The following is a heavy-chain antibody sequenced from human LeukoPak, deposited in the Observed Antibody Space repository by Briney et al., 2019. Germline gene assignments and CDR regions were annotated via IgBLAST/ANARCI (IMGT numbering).Heavy chain of an antibody. CDR3: AKGYSSGYGDY. J-gene: IGHJ4*02. D-gene: IGHD5-18*01. CDR1: GFTFSSYS. CDR2: ISSSSSYI. V-gene: IGHV3-21*01. Sequence: GGSLRLSCAASGFTFSSYSMNWVRQAPGKGLEWVSSISSSSSYIYYVDSVKGRFTISRDNAKSSLYLQMNSLRAEDTAVYYCAKGYSSGYGDYWGQGTLVTVSS.